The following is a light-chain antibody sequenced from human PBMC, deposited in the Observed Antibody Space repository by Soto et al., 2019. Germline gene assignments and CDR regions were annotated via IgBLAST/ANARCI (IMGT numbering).Light chain of an antibody. Sequence: QSVVTQPPSVSGAPGQRVTISCTGSSSNIGADYDVHWYQHFPGRAPKLLIYGNKNRPSGVPDRFSGTKSGTSASLDITGLQAEDDADYYGQSFDTRLNTVVFGGGTKLTVL. V-gene: IGLV1-40*01. CDR2: GNK. J-gene: IGLJ2*01. CDR3: QSFDTRLNTVV. CDR1: SSNIGADYD.